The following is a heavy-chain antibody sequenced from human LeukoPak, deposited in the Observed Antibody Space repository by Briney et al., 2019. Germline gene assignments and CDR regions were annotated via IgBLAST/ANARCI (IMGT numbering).Heavy chain of an antibody. J-gene: IGHJ4*02. D-gene: IGHD5/OR15-5a*01. V-gene: IGHV4-30-4*01. CDR3: ARGGDIASSVGSHFDY. Sequence: SETLSLTCNVSGASISSGDHYWSWIRQPPGRGLEWIGYISKSGGTYYNPSVSRQLTISRDTSKNQFSVRLSSVTAADTAVYYCARGGDIASSVGSHFDYWGQGSLVTVSS. CDR1: GASISSGDHY. CDR2: ISKSGGT.